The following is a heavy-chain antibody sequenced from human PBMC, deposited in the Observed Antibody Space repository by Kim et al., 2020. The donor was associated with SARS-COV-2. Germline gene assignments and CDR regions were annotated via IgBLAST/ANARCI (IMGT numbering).Heavy chain of an antibody. D-gene: IGHD2-2*01. Sequence: GGSLRLSCTASGFTFNNYAMSWVRQAPGKGLEWVSAIAGGGQYTYYAASDKGRFTISRDNSKNTLYLQMNSLRAGDTAVYSCAKESRWASTGNSFDYWGQGTLVSVSS. J-gene: IGHJ4*02. CDR1: GFTFNNYA. V-gene: IGHV3-23*01. CDR3: AKESRWASTGNSFDY. CDR2: IAGGGQYT.